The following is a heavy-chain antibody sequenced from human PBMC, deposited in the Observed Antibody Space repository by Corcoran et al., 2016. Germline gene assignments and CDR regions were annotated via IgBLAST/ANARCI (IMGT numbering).Heavy chain of an antibody. CDR2: IRSKAYGGTT. CDR3: TRARASIAAVFFDY. CDR1: GFTFGDYA. J-gene: IGHJ4*02. V-gene: IGHV3-49*03. D-gene: IGHD6-6*01. Sequence: EVQLVESGGGLVQPGRSLRLSCTASGFTFGDYAMSWFRQAPGKGLEWVGFIRSKAYGGTTEYAASVKGRFTISRDDSKSIAYLQMNSLKTEDTAVYYCTRARASIAAVFFDYWGQGTLVTVSS.